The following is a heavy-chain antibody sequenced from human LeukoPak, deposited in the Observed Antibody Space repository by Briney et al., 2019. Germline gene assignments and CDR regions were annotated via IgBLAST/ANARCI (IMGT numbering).Heavy chain of an antibody. Sequence: PGGSLRLSCAASGFTVSSDYMSWVRQAPGKGLEWVSVIYSGGSTYYADSVKGRFTISRDNSKNTLYLQMNSLRAEDTAVYYCARASPGSSSFDYWGQGTLVTVSS. CDR3: ARASPGSSSFDY. CDR1: GFTVSSDY. CDR2: IYSGGST. V-gene: IGHV3-53*01. D-gene: IGHD6-6*01. J-gene: IGHJ4*02.